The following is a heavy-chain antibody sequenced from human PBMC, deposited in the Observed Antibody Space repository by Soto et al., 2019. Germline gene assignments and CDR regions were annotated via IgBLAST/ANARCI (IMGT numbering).Heavy chain of an antibody. CDR3: ARDRGDSNYYYYYYMDV. CDR1: GFTFSSYS. D-gene: IGHD4-4*01. J-gene: IGHJ6*03. CDR2: ISSSSSTI. V-gene: IGHV3-48*01. Sequence: EVQLVESGGGLVQPGGSLRLSCAASGFTFSSYSMNWVRQAPGKGLEWVSYISSSSSTIYYAASVKGRFTISRDNAKNSLYLQMNSLRAEDTAVYYCARDRGDSNYYYYYYMDVWGKGTTVTVSS.